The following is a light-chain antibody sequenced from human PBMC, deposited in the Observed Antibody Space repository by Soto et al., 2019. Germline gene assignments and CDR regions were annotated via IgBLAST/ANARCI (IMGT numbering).Light chain of an antibody. CDR1: SSDFGGYNY. CDR2: DVS. J-gene: IGLJ1*01. V-gene: IGLV2-14*03. Sequence: QSVLTQPASVSGSPGQSITIFCTGTSSDFGGYNYVSWYQQHPGSAPKLMIYDVSSRPSGVSNRFSGSKSGNTASLTISGLQAEDEADYYCSSYTSSFKLAVFGSGTKVT. CDR3: SSYTSSFKLAV.